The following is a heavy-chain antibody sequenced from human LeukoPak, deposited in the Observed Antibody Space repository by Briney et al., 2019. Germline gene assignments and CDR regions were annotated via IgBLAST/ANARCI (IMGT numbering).Heavy chain of an antibody. CDR1: GGSISSCY. V-gene: IGHV4-59*08. J-gene: IGHJ6*02. D-gene: IGHD2-2*01. Sequence: SETLSLTCTVSGGSISSCYWSWIRQPPGKGLEWIGYIYYSGSTNYNPSLKGRVTISVDTSKNQFSLKLSSVTAADTAVYYCARGYCSSTSCLNGGYYYYYGMDVWGQGTTVTVSS. CDR3: ARGYCSSTSCLNGGYYYYYGMDV. CDR2: IYYSGST.